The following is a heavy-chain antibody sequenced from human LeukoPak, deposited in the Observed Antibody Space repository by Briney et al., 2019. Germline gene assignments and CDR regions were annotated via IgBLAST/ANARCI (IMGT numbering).Heavy chain of an antibody. D-gene: IGHD6-13*01. J-gene: IGHJ6*03. V-gene: IGHV3-21*01. Sequence: PGGSLRLSCAASGFTFSSYSMNWVRQAPGKGLEWVSSISSSSSYIYYADSVKDRFTISRDNAKNSLYLQMNSLRAEDTAVYYCARVEWDSSSWYSYYYYYMDVWGKGTTVTVSS. CDR2: ISSSSSYI. CDR3: ARVEWDSSSWYSYYYYYMDV. CDR1: GFTFSSYS.